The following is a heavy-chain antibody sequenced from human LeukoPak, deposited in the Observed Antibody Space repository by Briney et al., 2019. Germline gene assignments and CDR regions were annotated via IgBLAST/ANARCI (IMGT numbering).Heavy chain of an antibody. V-gene: IGHV3-30*03. CDR2: ITYDGYYK. J-gene: IGHJ4*02. Sequence: PGGSLRLSCAASGFPFSNYGMHWVRQAPGKGLEWVALITYDGYYKYYSDSVKGRFTISSDTSKNTLYLQMNSLRAEDTAVYYCARDLSPVVRASPMGYWGQGTPVTVSS. D-gene: IGHD3-10*01. CDR1: GFPFSNYG. CDR3: ARDLSPVVRASPMGY.